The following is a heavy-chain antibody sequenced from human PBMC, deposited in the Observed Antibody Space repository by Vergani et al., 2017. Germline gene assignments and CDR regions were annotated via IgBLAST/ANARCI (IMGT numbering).Heavy chain of an antibody. D-gene: IGHD2-2*02. CDR3: ATIGYRRWGSYFDY. J-gene: IGHJ4*02. V-gene: IGHV4-4*03. Sequence: QVQLQESGPGLVKPPGTLSLTCAVSGDSISSNNCWTWGREPPGKGQEWIGEICNTEDTKYSPSLKSRVTVSVDESRNLFSLRLNSVTAADTAVYYCATIGYRRWGSYFDYWGQGILVTVSS. CDR2: ICNTEDT. CDR1: GDSISSNNC.